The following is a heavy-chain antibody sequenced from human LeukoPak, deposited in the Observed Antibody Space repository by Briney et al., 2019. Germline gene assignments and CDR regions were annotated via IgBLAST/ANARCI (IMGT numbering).Heavy chain of an antibody. V-gene: IGHV3-21*01. D-gene: IGHD4-23*01. CDR1: GFTFSSYS. CDR3: ARDHTYGGNSDY. J-gene: IGHJ4*02. CDR2: ISSSSSYI. Sequence: GGSLRLSCAASGFTFSSYSMNWVRQAPGKGLEWVSSISSSSSYIYYADSVKGRFTISRDNAKNSLYLQMNSLRAEDTAVYYCARDHTYGGNSDYWGQGTLVTVSS.